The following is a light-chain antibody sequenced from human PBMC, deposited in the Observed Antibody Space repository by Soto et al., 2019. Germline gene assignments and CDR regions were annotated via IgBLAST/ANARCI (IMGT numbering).Light chain of an antibody. Sequence: EILLTQCPGTLSLSPGERATLSCGASQSVSKKYLAWYQQKPGQAPRLLIYGASNRATGIPERLSGSGSGTDLTITISRLEHEDFEVYSCQQYASLTTTFGHGTRLEIK. CDR3: QQYASLTTT. CDR1: QSVSKKY. V-gene: IGKV3-20*01. J-gene: IGKJ5*01. CDR2: GAS.